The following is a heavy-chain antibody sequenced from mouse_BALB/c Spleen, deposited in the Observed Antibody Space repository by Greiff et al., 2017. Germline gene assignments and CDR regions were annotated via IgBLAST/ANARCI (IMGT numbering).Heavy chain of an antibody. D-gene: IGHD2-3*01. CDR3: ARSDGYYVHYFDY. CDR2: IWSGGST. Sequence: VQLVESGPGLVQPSQSLSITCTVSGFSLTSYGVHWVRQSPGKGLEWLGVIWSGGSTDYNAAFISRLSISKDNSKSQVFFKMNSLQANDTAIYYCARSDGYYVHYFDYWGQGTTLTVSS. V-gene: IGHV2-2*02. J-gene: IGHJ2*01. CDR1: GFSLTSYG.